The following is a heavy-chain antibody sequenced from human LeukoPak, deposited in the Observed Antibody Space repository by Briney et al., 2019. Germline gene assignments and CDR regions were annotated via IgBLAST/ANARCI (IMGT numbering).Heavy chain of an antibody. CDR1: GASIRSGRNY. CDR3: ARGHYDIAGY. D-gene: IGHD3-9*01. Sequence: SETLSLTCNVSGASIRSGRNYWGWIRQSPGKGLEWIGSIYYSGSSSYNPSLKSRVTISVDTSKNQFSLKLSSVTAADTAVYYCARGHYDIAGYWGQGTLVTVSS. CDR2: IYYSGSS. J-gene: IGHJ4*02. V-gene: IGHV4-39*07.